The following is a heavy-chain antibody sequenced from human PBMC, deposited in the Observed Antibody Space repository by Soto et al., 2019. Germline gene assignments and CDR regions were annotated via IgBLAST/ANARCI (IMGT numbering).Heavy chain of an antibody. D-gene: IGHD2-15*01. CDR1: GGSISSSSYY. CDR2: IYYSGST. J-gene: IGHJ3*02. CDR3: ARPSPRYCSGGSCLEFPDAFDI. V-gene: IGHV4-39*01. Sequence: SETLSLTCTVAGGSISSSSYYWGWIRQPPGKGLEWIGSIYYSGSTYYNPSLKSRVTISVDTSKNQFSLKLSSVTAADTAVYYCARPSPRYCSGGSCLEFPDAFDIWGQGTMVTVSS.